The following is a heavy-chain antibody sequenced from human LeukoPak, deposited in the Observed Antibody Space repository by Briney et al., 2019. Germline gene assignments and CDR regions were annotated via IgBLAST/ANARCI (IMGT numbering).Heavy chain of an antibody. CDR2: INPNSGGT. CDR1: GYTFTDYY. V-gene: IGHV1-2*02. D-gene: IGHD3-3*01. J-gene: IGHJ6*02. CDR3: ARGPGVGLRFLEWLSRYGVDV. Sequence: GASVKVSCEASGYTFTDYYMHWVRQAPGQGLEWMGWINPNSGGTNSAQKFQGRVTMTRDTSISTAYLELSRLKSDDTAVYYCARGPGVGLRFLEWLSRYGVDVWGQGTTVTVSS.